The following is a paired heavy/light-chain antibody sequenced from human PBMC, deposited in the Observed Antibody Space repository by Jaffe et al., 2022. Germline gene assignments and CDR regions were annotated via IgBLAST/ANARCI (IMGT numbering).Light chain of an antibody. J-gene: IGLJ2*01. CDR1: KLGDKY. V-gene: IGLV3-1*01. Sequence: YELRQPPSVSVSPGQTASITCSGNKLGDKYASWYQQRPGQSPVQVIYQDTKRPSGIPERFSGSNSGNTATLTISGTQAMDEADYYCQAWDSGTAIFGGGTKLTVL. CDR2: QDT. CDR3: QAWDSGTAI.
Heavy chain of an antibody. CDR3: AAGRYSYGINDGFDI. D-gene: IGHD5-18*01. V-gene: IGHV4-61*02. Sequence: QVQLQESGPGLVKPSQTLSLTCTVSGGSISSGTYYWSWIRQPAGQGLEWIGRIYTSESPNYNPSLKSRVTISLDTSKNQFSLKLSSVTAADTAVYYCAAGRYSYGINDGFDIWGQGTMVTVSS. CDR2: IYTSESP. J-gene: IGHJ3*02. CDR1: GGSISSGTYY.